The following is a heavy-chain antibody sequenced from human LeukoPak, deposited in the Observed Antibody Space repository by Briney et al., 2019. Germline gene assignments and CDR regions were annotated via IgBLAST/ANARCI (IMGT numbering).Heavy chain of an antibody. D-gene: IGHD2-2*01. V-gene: IGHV4-59*08. J-gene: IGHJ4*02. CDR1: GGSISSYY. CDR2: IYYSGST. CDR3: AGTGYCSSTSCDFDY. Sequence: SETLSLTCTVPGGSISSYYWSWIRQPPGKGLEWIGYIYYSGSTNYNPSLKGRVTISVDTSKNQFSLKLSSVTAADTAVYYCAGTGYCSSTSCDFDYWGQGTLVTVSS.